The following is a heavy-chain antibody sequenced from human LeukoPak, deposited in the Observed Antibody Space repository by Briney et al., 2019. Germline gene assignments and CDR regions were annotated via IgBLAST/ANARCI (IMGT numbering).Heavy chain of an antibody. V-gene: IGHV4-59*01. CDR3: AREAVTTFRSFSYYYGVDV. CDR1: GGSISSYY. J-gene: IGHJ6*02. D-gene: IGHD4-17*01. CDR2: IYYSGST. Sequence: SSETLSLTCTVSGGSISSYYWSWLRQPPGKGLEWIGYIYYSGSTNYNPSLKSRVTISVDTSKNQFSLKLSSVTAADTAVYYCAREAVTTFRSFSYYYGVDVWGQGTTVTVSS.